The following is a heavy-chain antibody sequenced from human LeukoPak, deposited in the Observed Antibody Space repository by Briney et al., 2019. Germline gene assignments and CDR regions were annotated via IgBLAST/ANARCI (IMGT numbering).Heavy chain of an antibody. CDR1: GVSISIYY. J-gene: IGHJ1*01. V-gene: IGHV4-4*07. CDR2: IYTSGCT. D-gene: IGHD1-26*01. CDR3: ARATEYSGNFRGPEYFQH. Sequence: SETLSLTCTVSGVSISIYYWSWIRQPAGKGLEWIGRIYTSGCTNYNPSLNSRVTMSVDTSKNQFSLKLSSVTAADTAVYYCARATEYSGNFRGPEYFQHWGQGTLVTVSS.